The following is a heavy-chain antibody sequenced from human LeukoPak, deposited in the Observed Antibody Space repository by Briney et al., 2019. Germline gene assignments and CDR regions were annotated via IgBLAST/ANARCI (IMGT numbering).Heavy chain of an antibody. V-gene: IGHV4-59*12. D-gene: IGHD3-3*01. CDR3: ARVSYDFWSGTSKYYFDY. CDR2: IYYSGST. J-gene: IGHJ4*02. CDR1: GGSFSGYY. Sequence: SETLSLTCAVYGGSFSGYYWSWIRQPPGKGLEWIGYIYYSGSTYYNPSLKSRVTISVDRSKNQFSLKLSSVTAADTAVYYCARVSYDFWSGTSKYYFDYWGQGTLVTVSS.